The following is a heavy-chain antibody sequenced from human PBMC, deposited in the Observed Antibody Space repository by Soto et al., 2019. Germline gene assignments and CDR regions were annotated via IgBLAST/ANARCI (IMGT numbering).Heavy chain of an antibody. CDR2: ISGGGDTT. CDR3: ATVRGGSGSLTPRVDF. CDR1: GFTFNNYA. J-gene: IGHJ4*02. D-gene: IGHD3-10*01. V-gene: IGHV3-23*01. Sequence: EVQLLESGGGLVQPGGSLRLSCAASGFTFNNYAMTWVRQAPGKGLEWVSAISGGGDTTSYADSVKGRFTVSRDGSKNTLYLQMSSRRAEDTALYYCATVRGGSGSLTPRVDFWGQGTLVTVSS.